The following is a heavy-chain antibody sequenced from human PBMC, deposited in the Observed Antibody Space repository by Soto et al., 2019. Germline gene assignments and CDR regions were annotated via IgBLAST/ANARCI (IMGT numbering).Heavy chain of an antibody. Sequence: QVQLQQWGAGLLKPSETLSLTCAVYGGFVSSGSYYWSWIRQPPGKGLEWIGEMSHSGGTHFNPSLKRRVTISVDTSKNHFSLKMSSVPAANTALYYCARVERGTATTVVDAFDIWGPGTMVTVSS. CDR2: MSHSGGT. J-gene: IGHJ3*02. CDR1: GGFVSSGSYY. D-gene: IGHD1-1*01. CDR3: ARVERGTATTVVDAFDI. V-gene: IGHV4-34*01.